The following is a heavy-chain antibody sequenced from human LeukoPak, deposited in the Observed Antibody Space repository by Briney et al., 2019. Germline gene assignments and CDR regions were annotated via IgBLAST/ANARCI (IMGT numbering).Heavy chain of an antibody. D-gene: IGHD5-24*01. Sequence: GGSLRLSCAASGFTVSSNYMSWVRQAPGQGLEWVSVIYSGGSTYYADSVKGRFTISRHNSKNTLYLQMNSLRAEDTAVYYCARGGRWLQFGGYFDYWGQGTLVTVSS. CDR3: ARGGRWLQFGGYFDY. V-gene: IGHV3-53*04. CDR1: GFTVSSNY. J-gene: IGHJ4*02. CDR2: IYSGGST.